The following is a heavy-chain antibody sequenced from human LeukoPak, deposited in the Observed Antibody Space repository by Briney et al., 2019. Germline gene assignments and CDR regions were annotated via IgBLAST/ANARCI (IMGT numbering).Heavy chain of an antibody. CDR2: ISYDGSNK. J-gene: IGHJ3*02. CDR1: GFTFSSYA. D-gene: IGHD1-1*01. CDR3: AKGIDRTVAFDI. Sequence: GRSLRLSCAASGFTFSSYAMHWVRQAPGKGLEWVAVISYDGSNKYYADSVKGRFTISRDNAKNSLYLQMNSLRAEDTALYYCAKGIDRTVAFDIWGQGTMVTVSS. V-gene: IGHV3-30-3*01.